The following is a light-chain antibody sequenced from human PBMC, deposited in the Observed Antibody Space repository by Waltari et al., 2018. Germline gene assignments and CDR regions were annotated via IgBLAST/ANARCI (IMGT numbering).Light chain of an antibody. CDR2: KDS. J-gene: IGLJ2*01. CDR3: YSAADNNRL. Sequence: SHELTQPSSVSVSPGQTATITCSGNVMAKKYVRWFQQKPGQAPVVVIYKDSGRPSGIPERFSGSGSGTTVTLTISGAQFEDEADYYCYSAADNNRLFGGGTKLTVL. CDR1: VMAKKY. V-gene: IGLV3-27*01.